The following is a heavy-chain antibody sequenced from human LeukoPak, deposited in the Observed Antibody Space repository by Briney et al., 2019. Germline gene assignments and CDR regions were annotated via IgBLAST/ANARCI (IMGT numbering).Heavy chain of an antibody. J-gene: IGHJ3*02. V-gene: IGHV3-21*01. CDR1: GGSFSGYY. D-gene: IGHD4-23*01. CDR3: ARDRTVATDAFDI. CDR2: ISSSSSYI. Sequence: ETLSLTCVVYGGSFSGYYWSRIRQPPGKGLEWVSSISSSSSYIYYADSVKGRFTISRDNAKNSLYLQMNSLRAEDTAVYYCARDRTVATDAFDIWGQGTMVTVSS.